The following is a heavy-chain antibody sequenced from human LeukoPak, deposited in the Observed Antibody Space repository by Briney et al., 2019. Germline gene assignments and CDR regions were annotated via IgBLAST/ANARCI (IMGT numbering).Heavy chain of an antibody. Sequence: PGGSLRLSCAASGFTFSSYWMSWVRQAPGKGLEWVANIKQDGSEKYYVDSVKGRFTISRDNAKNSLYPQMSSLRAEDTAVYYCASQTYYDFWSGYYYYYMDVWGKGTTVTVSS. CDR1: GFTFSSYW. D-gene: IGHD3-3*01. CDR3: ASQTYYDFWSGYYYYYMDV. CDR2: IKQDGSEK. V-gene: IGHV3-7*01. J-gene: IGHJ6*03.